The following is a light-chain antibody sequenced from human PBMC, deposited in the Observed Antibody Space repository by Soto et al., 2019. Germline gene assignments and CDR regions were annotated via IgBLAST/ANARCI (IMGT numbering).Light chain of an antibody. V-gene: IGKV1-6*01. Sequence: ASVGDRVTITCRASQGIRNDLGWYQQKPGKAPKLLIYAASRLQSGVPSRFSGSGSGTDFTLTTSSLQPEDFATYYCLQDYNYPLTFGGGTKVDIK. CDR1: QGIRND. CDR3: LQDYNYPLT. J-gene: IGKJ4*01. CDR2: AAS.